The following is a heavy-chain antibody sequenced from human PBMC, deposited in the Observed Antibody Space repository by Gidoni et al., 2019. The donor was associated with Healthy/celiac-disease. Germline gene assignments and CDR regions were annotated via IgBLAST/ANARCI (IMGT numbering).Heavy chain of an antibody. CDR1: GYTFNSYD. V-gene: IGHV1-8*01. J-gene: IGHJ5*02. CDR3: AILVDGDNWFDP. D-gene: IGHD6-19*01. Sequence: QVQLVQSGAEVKKPGASVKFSCKASGYTFNSYDNNWVRHATGQGFECMGWMNPNSGNTGYAQKFQGRVTMTRNTSISTAYMELSRLRSEDTAVYYCAILVDGDNWFDPWGQGTLVTVSS. CDR2: MNPNSGNT.